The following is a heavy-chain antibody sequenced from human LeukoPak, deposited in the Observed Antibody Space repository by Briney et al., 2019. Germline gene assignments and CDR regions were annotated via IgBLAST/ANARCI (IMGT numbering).Heavy chain of an antibody. CDR2: IWYDGSNK. J-gene: IGHJ4*02. V-gene: IGHV3-33*06. Sequence: GGSLRLSCAASGFTFSSYGMHWVRQAPGKGLEWVAVIWYDGSNKYYADSVKGRFTISRDNSKNTLYLQMSSLRAEDTAVYYCAKGERRGFVDYFAYWGQGTLVTVSS. CDR3: AKGERRGFVDYFAY. D-gene: IGHD3-22*01. CDR1: GFTFSSYG.